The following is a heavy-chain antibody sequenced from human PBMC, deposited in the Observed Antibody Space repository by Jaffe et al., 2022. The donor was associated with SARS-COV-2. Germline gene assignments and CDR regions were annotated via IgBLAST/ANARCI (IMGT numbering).Heavy chain of an antibody. D-gene: IGHD5-12*01. V-gene: IGHV1-46*01. CDR3: ARDPRDGYNAPGWFDP. CDR1: GYTFTSYY. CDR2: INPSGGST. J-gene: IGHJ5*02. Sequence: QVQLVQSGAEVKKPGASVKVSCKASGYTFTSYYMHWVRQAPGQGLEWMGIINPSGGSTSYAQKFQGRVTMTRDTSTSTVYMELSSLRSEDTAVYYCARDPRDGYNAPGWFDPWGQGTLVTVSS.